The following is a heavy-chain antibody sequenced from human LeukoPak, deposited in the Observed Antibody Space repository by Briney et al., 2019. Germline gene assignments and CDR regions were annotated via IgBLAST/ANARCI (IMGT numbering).Heavy chain of an antibody. D-gene: IGHD2-2*01. CDR2: INHSGST. J-gene: IGHJ4*02. CDR3: ARVGYCSSTSCFPADY. V-gene: IGHV4-34*01. Sequence: PSETLSLTCAVYGGSFNGYYWSWIRQPPGKGLEWIGEINHSGSTNYNPSLKSRVTISVDTSKNQFSLKLSSVTAADTAVYYCARVGYCSSTSCFPADYWGQGTLVTVSS. CDR1: GGSFNGYY.